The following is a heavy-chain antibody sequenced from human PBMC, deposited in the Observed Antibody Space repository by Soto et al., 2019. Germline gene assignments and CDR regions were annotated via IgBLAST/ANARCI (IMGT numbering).Heavy chain of an antibody. D-gene: IGHD3-22*01. CDR1: GGTFSSYA. Sequence: SVKVSCKASGGTFSSYAISWVRQAPGQGLEWMGGIIPIFGTANYAQKFQGRVTITADESTSTAYMELSSLRSEDTAVYYCARLGSYFDGSSYPFWGQGTLVTVSS. J-gene: IGHJ4*02. V-gene: IGHV1-69*13. CDR2: IIPIFGTA. CDR3: ARLGSYFDGSSYPF.